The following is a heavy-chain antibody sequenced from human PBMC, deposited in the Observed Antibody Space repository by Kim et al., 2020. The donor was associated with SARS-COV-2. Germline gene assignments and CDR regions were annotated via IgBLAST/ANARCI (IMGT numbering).Heavy chain of an antibody. D-gene: IGHD6-13*01. CDR3: AKDFSSEQLAPLDY. J-gene: IGHJ4*02. CDR2: ISYDGSNK. Sequence: GGSLRLSCAASGFTFSSYGMHWVRQAPGKGLEWVAVISYDGSNKYYADSVKGRFTISRDNSKNTLYLQMNSLRAEDTAVYYCAKDFSSEQLAPLDYWGQG. V-gene: IGHV3-30*18. CDR1: GFTFSSYG.